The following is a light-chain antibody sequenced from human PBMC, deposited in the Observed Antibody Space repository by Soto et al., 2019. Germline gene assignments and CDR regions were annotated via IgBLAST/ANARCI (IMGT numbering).Light chain of an antibody. CDR3: QQYKSYPWT. V-gene: IGKV1-5*01. J-gene: IGKJ1*01. CDR2: DAS. Sequence: DIQLTQSPSTLSASVGDTVTISCRASESLIGWLAWYQQRPGSAPKLLNYDASSLEGGVPSRFTGDGSGTEFSLTIASLQPDDFGTYYCQQYKSYPWTFGQGTKVDIK. CDR1: ESLIGW.